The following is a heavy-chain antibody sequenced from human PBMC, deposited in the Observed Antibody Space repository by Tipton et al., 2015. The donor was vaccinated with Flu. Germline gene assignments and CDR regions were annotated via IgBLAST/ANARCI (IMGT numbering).Heavy chain of an antibody. Sequence: QLVQSGGGVVQPGRSLRLSCAASGFTFRSYGMHWVRQAPGKGLEWVSGISGTGGSTYYADSVKGRFTISRDNAKNSLYLQLNSLRAEDTALYYCATLTGDDYWGQGDLVTVSS. CDR2: ISGTGGST. CDR3: ATLTGDDY. V-gene: IGHV3-23*04. J-gene: IGHJ4*02. CDR1: GFTFRSYG. D-gene: IGHD7-27*01.